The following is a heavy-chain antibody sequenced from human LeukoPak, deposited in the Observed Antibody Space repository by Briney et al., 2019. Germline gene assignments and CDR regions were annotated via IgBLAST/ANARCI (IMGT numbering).Heavy chain of an antibody. CDR1: GGSFSSYY. Sequence: SETLSLICAVYGGSFSSYYWGWIRQPPGKGLEWIGSIYYSGSTYYNPSLKSRVTISVDTSKNQFSLKLSSVTAADTAVYYCARQYSDAFDIWGQGTMVTVSS. D-gene: IGHD2-21*01. CDR3: ARQYSDAFDI. CDR2: IYYSGST. J-gene: IGHJ3*02. V-gene: IGHV4-39*01.